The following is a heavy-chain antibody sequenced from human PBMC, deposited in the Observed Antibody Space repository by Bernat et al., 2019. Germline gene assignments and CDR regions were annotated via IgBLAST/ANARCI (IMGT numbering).Heavy chain of an antibody. CDR3: ATDTAMAALDY. CDR1: GGTFSSYT. V-gene: IGHV1-69*02. J-gene: IGHJ4*02. D-gene: IGHD5-18*01. CDR2: IIPILGIA. Sequence: CKASGGTFSSYTISWVLQAPGQGLEWMGRIIPILGIANYAQKFQGRVTITADKSTSTAYMELSSMRSEDTAVYYCATDTAMAALDYWGQGTLVTVS.